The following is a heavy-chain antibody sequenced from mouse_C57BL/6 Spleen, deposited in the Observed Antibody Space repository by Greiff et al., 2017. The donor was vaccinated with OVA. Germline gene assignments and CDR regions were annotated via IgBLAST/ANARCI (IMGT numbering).Heavy chain of an antibody. D-gene: IGHD1-1*01. J-gene: IGHJ1*03. Sequence: QVQLQQPGAELVMPGASVKLSCKASGYTFTSYWMHWVKQRPGQGLEWIGEIDPSDSYTKYNQKFKGKTTLTVDKSSSTAYMQLSSLTSEDSAVYYSARPYGSSWYFDVWGTGTTVTVSS. CDR3: ARPYGSSWYFDV. CDR1: GYTFTSYW. V-gene: IGHV1-69*01. CDR2: IDPSDSYT.